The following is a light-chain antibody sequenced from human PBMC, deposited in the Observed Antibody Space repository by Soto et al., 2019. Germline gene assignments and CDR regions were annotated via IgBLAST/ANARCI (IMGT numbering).Light chain of an antibody. V-gene: IGKV1-5*03. J-gene: IGKJ4*01. CDR3: HRHETYPLA. Sequence: TQMTQSPSTISASVGDSVSITCRASRDIGTWLAWFQQKPGRAPNLLIYRASTLARGVPSRFSGSGSGTEFTLTISSLQPDDFPTYYCHRHETYPLAFGGGTKVDI. CDR2: RAS. CDR1: RDIGTW.